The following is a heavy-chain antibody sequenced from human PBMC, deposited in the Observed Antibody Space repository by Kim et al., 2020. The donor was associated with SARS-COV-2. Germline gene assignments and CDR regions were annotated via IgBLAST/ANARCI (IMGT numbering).Heavy chain of an antibody. V-gene: IGHV3-30*18. J-gene: IGHJ6*02. CDR1: GFTFSSYG. CDR2: ISYDGSNK. CDR3: AKDQGGSYFFFLVVGGMDV. D-gene: IGHD1-26*01. Sequence: GGSLRLSCAASGFTFSSYGMHWVRQAPGKGLEWVSFISYDGSNKYYADSVQGRFTITRDNSKNTLYLQMNSLRAEDTAVDYCAKDQGGSYFFFLVVGGMDVWGQGTTVTVSS.